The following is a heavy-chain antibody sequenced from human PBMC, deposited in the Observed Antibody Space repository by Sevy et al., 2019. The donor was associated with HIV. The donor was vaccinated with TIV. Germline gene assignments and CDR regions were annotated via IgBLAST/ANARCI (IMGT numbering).Heavy chain of an antibody. CDR2: ISYDESK. D-gene: IGHD6-19*01. CDR3: AKEVGTSGRCGYFNY. J-gene: IGHJ4*02. V-gene: IGHV3-30*04. CDR1: EITFSTAI. Sequence: GGSLRLSCAASEITFSTAIIHWVRQAPGKGLEWVAAISYDESKYYADSVKGRLTISRDSSKNMVYLEISSLRTEDTAVYYCAKEVGTSGRCGYFNYWGQGTLVTVSS.